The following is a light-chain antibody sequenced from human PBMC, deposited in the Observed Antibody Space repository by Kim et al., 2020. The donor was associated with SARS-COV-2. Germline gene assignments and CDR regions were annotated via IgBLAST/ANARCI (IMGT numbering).Light chain of an antibody. CDR3: SSFSSNTYVV. V-gene: IGLV2-14*04. Sequence: GQSITISCTGSSRDVGSYKYVAWCQQNTGKTPRLMRYNVTERPKGVSDRCSGAESGNTASLTISGLQAEDKGDYYCSSFSSNTYVVFGGGTKVTVL. CDR2: NVT. J-gene: IGLJ2*01. CDR1: SRDVGSYKY.